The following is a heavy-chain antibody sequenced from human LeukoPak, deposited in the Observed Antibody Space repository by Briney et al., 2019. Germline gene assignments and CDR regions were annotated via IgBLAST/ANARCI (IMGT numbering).Heavy chain of an antibody. V-gene: IGHV1-69*13. J-gene: IGHJ6*02. CDR3: ATRPGIVGATHYYHYGMDV. D-gene: IGHD1-26*01. CDR2: IIPIFGTA. Sequence: EASVKVSCKASGGTFSSYAISWVRQAPGQGLEWMGGIIPIFGTANYAQKFQGRVTITADESTSTAYMELSSLRSEDTAVYYCATRPGIVGATHYYHYGMDVWGQGTTVTVSS. CDR1: GGTFSSYA.